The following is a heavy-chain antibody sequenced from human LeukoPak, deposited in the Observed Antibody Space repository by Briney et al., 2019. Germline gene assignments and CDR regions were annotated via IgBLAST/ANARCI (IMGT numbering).Heavy chain of an antibody. J-gene: IGHJ4*02. CDR1: GFDFSNFE. CDR3: ASEYQLLSGSY. V-gene: IGHV3-48*03. Sequence: GGSLRLSCAASGFDFSNFEMNWVRQAQGKGLEWIAYISRSGTPIYYADSVKGRFTISRDNAKSSLYLQMNSLRAEDTAVYYCASEYQLLSGSYWGQGTLVTVSS. CDR2: ISRSGTPI. D-gene: IGHD2-2*01.